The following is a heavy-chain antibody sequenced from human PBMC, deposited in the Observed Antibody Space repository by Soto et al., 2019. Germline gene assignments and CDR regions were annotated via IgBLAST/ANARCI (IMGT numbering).Heavy chain of an antibody. J-gene: IGHJ6*02. CDR1: GFTFSSCT. D-gene: IGHD2-15*01. CDR3: SGCSGGACHQNYGMDV. V-gene: IGHV3-21*01. CDR2: ISPSTSHI. Sequence: EVHLVESGGGLVKPGGSLRLSCAVSGFTFSSCTMNWVRQAPGKGLEWVSSISPSTSHIYYADSVKGRFTISRDNAKNSLLLQMNSLRAEDTAVYYWSGCSGGACHQNYGMDVWGQGTTVTVSS.